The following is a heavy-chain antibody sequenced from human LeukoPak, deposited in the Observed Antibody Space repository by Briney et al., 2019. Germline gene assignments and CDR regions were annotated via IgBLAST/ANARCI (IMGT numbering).Heavy chain of an antibody. J-gene: IGHJ5*02. CDR1: VFTFSSYA. D-gene: IGHD3-10*01. CDR3: ARGSQDWFDP. V-gene: IGHV3-64*01. CDR2: ISSNGGST. Sequence: GGSLRLSCAASVFTFSSYAMHWVRQAPGKGLEYVSAISSNGGSTYYANSVKGRFTISRDNSKNTLYLQMGSLRAEDMAVYYCARGSQDWFDPWGQGTLVTVSS.